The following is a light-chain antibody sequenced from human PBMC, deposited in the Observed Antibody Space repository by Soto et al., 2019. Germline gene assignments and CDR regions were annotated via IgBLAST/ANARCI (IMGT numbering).Light chain of an antibody. V-gene: IGKV1-27*01. J-gene: IGKJ2*01. Sequence: DIQMTQSPSSLSASVGDRVTITCRASQDISNYLAWYQQKPGKVPKLFIYAASTLQTGVQSRFSGSGSGTVFTLTINSLQPEDVATYYCQNYKSAPNTFGRGTRLEIK. CDR2: AAS. CDR3: QNYKSAPNT. CDR1: QDISNY.